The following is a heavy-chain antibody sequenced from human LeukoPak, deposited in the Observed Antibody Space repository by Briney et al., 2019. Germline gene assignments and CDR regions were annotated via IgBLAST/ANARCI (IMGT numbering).Heavy chain of an antibody. V-gene: IGHV4-34*01. J-gene: IGHJ4*02. CDR1: GGSFSGYY. Sequence: PSETLSLTCAVYGGSFSGYYWSWIRQPPGKGLEWIGEINHSGSTNYNPSLKSRVTISVDTSKNQFSLKLSSVTAADTAVYYCARGGESIAVGGVLGLDYWGQGTLVTVSS. CDR3: ARGGESIAVGGVLGLDY. CDR2: INHSGST. D-gene: IGHD6-19*01.